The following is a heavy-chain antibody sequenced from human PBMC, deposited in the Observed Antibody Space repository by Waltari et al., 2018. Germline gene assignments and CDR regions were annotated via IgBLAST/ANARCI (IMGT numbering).Heavy chain of an antibody. D-gene: IGHD2-15*01. J-gene: IGHJ5*02. CDR3: ARDVVIMENWFDP. V-gene: IGHV4-39*07. Sequence: QLQLQESGPGLVKPSETLSLTCTASGGSISHNTYYWGWIRQPPGKGRDWMGSIYYSGSTYYNPSLRSRVTIVVDTSKNQFSLKLTSVTAADTAVYYCARDVVIMENWFDPWGQGTLVTVSS. CDR2: IYYSGST. CDR1: GGSISHNTYY.